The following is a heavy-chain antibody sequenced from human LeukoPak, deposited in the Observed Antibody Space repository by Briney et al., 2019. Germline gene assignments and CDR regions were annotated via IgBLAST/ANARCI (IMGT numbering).Heavy chain of an antibody. D-gene: IGHD3-10*01. Sequence: SETLSLTCTVSGGSISSSSYYWSWIRQPPGKGLEWIGEINHSGSTNYNPSLKSRVTISVDTSKNQFSLKLSSVTAADTAVYYCAREGFGESPSTYYYYMDVWGKGTTVTVSS. V-gene: IGHV4-39*07. CDR2: INHSGST. CDR3: AREGFGESPSTYYYYMDV. J-gene: IGHJ6*03. CDR1: GGSISSSSYY.